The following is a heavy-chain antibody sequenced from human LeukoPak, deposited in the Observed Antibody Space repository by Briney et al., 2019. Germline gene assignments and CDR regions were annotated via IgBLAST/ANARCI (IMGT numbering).Heavy chain of an antibody. CDR3: ARDTTMVRGVIMGGLDY. CDR1: GYTFTGYY. Sequence: ASVKVSCKASGYTFTGYYMHWVRQAPGQGLEWMGWINPNSGGTNYAQKFQGRVTMTRDTSISTAYMELSRLRSDDTAVYYCARDTTMVRGVIMGGLDYWGQGTLVTASS. J-gene: IGHJ4*02. CDR2: INPNSGGT. D-gene: IGHD3-10*01. V-gene: IGHV1-2*02.